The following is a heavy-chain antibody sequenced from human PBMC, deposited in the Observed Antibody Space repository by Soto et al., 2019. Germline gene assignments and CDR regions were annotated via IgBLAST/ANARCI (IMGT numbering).Heavy chain of an antibody. J-gene: IGHJ5*02. CDR1: GGSISSNSYF. D-gene: IGHD5-18*01. CDR3: ARRGPNNSYGYDHRLDP. CDR2: VHFRGST. V-gene: IGHV4-39*01. Sequence: SETLSLTCSVSGGSISSNSYFWDWIRQSPGKGLEWIGSVHFRGSTYYNPSLKSRVTISVDTSKNQFSLKLTSVTAADRAVYYCARRGPNNSYGYDHRLDPWGQGTQVTVSS.